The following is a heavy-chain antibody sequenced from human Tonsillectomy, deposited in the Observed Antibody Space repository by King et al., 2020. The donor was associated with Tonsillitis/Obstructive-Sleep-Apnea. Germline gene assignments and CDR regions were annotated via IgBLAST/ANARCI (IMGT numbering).Heavy chain of an antibody. CDR3: ARGYTTVTQRPCYMDV. CDR2: INHSGST. J-gene: IGHJ6*03. Sequence: VQLQQWGAGLLTPSQTLSLTCGVYGGSFSRYFWNWIRQPPGKGLEWMGEINHSGSTNYNPSLKSRVTISLDTSKHQFSLKLSSVTVADTAVYYCARGYTTVTQRPCYMDVWGKGTTVTVSS. CDR1: GGSFSRYF. V-gene: IGHV4-34*01. D-gene: IGHD4-17*01.